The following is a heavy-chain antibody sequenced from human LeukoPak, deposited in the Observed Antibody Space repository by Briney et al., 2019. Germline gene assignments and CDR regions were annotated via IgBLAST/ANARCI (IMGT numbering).Heavy chain of an antibody. V-gene: IGHV1-24*01. D-gene: IGHD3-3*01. Sequence: ASVKVSCKVSGYTLTELSMHWVRQAPGKGLEWMGGFDPEDGETIYAQKFQGRVTMTEDTSTDTAYMELSSLRSEDTAVYYCATVPSTIFGVAPTDYWGQGTLVTVSS. CDR1: GYTLTELS. J-gene: IGHJ4*02. CDR3: ATVPSTIFGVAPTDY. CDR2: FDPEDGET.